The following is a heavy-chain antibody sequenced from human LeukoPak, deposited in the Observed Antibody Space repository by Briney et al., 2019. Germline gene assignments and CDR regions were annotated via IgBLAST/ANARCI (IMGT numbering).Heavy chain of an antibody. CDR1: GFTFSSYA. Sequence: GGSLRLSCAASGFTFSSYAMNWVRQAPGKGLEWVSGISNSGGTTYYADSVKGRFTISRDNSKNTLYLQMNSLRAEDTALYYCAKDRNSGNYYQTGDFHYWGQGILVTVSS. CDR3: AKDRNSGNYYQTGDFHY. D-gene: IGHD1-26*01. J-gene: IGHJ4*02. CDR2: ISNSGGTT. V-gene: IGHV3-23*01.